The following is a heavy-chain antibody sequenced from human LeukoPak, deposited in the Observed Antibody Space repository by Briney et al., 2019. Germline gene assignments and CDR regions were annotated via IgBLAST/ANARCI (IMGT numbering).Heavy chain of an antibody. Sequence: GVSVKVSCKASGGTFSSYAISWMRQAPGQGLEWMGGIIPIFGTANYAQKFQGRVTITADESTSTAYMELSSLRSEDTAVYYCARAGAAFYGDYAFDYWGQGTLVTVSS. D-gene: IGHD4-17*01. V-gene: IGHV1-69*13. CDR2: IIPIFGTA. CDR3: ARAGAAFYGDYAFDY. J-gene: IGHJ4*02. CDR1: GGTFSSYA.